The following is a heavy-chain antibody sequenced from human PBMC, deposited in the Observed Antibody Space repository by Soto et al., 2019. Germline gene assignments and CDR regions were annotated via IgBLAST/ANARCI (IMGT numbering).Heavy chain of an antibody. CDR2: IIPIFGTA. D-gene: IGHD3-22*01. V-gene: IGHV1-69*01. CDR3: ASHHYTMIVPHWYFDL. Sequence: QVQLVQSGAKVKKPGSSVKVSCKASGGTFSSYAISWVRQAPGQGLEWMGGIIPIFGTANYAQKFQGRVTITSDESASTAYMELSSLRSEDTAVYYCASHHYTMIVPHWYFDLWGRGTLVTVSS. J-gene: IGHJ2*01. CDR1: GGTFSSYA.